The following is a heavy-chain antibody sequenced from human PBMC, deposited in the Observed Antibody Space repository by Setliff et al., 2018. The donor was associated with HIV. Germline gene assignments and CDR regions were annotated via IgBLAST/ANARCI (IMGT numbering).Heavy chain of an antibody. CDR1: GYTFTDYF. V-gene: IGHV1-18*04. CDR3: ATPGVGAGAFDI. J-gene: IGHJ3*02. CDR2: VSVYNGNT. Sequence: WASVKVSCKASGYTFTDYFIHWVRQAPGQGLEWMGWVSVYNGNTKYAENFQDRLTLTTDASTGTGFMELRGLRSDDTAVYYCATPGVGAGAFDIWGRGTMVTVSS. D-gene: IGHD3-10*01.